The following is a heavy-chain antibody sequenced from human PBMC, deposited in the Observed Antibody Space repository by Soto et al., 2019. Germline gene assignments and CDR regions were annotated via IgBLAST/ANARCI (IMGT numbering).Heavy chain of an antibody. V-gene: IGHV4-31*03. J-gene: IGHJ3*02. CDR1: GGSISSGGYY. D-gene: IGHD3-22*01. Sequence: QVQLQESGPGLVKPSQTLSLTCTVSGGSISSGGYYWSWIRQHPGKGLEWIGYIDYSGSTYYNPSLKSRVTLSVDTSKNQFSLKPSSVTAADTAVYYCARATNYYDSSGLLGTPGIDAFDIWGQGTMVTVSS. CDR3: ARATNYYDSSGLLGTPGIDAFDI. CDR2: IDYSGST.